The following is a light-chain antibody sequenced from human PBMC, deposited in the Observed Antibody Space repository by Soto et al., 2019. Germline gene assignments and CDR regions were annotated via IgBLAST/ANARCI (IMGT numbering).Light chain of an antibody. Sequence: AIQMTQSPPSLTASVGDRVTITCRASQDIGNELGWYQQRPGKAPKLLIYAASNLPSGVPSRFSGSGSGTDFTLTISSLQPEDFATYYCLQDDSYPFTFGQGTKLQIE. CDR3: LQDDSYPFT. CDR2: AAS. J-gene: IGKJ2*01. CDR1: QDIGNE. V-gene: IGKV1-6*01.